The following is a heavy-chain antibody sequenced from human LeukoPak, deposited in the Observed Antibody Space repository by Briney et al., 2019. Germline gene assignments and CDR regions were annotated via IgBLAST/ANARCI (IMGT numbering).Heavy chain of an antibody. CDR3: ARGGYCGGDCPSYFDY. CDR2: ISYDGSNK. J-gene: IGHJ4*02. D-gene: IGHD2-21*02. CDR1: GFTFSSYG. V-gene: IGHV3-30*03. Sequence: GGSLRLSCAASGFTFSSYGMHWVRQAPGKGLEWVAVISYDGSNKYYADSVKGRFTISRDNSKNTLYLQMNSLRAEDTAVYYCARGGYCGGDCPSYFDYWGQGTLVTVSS.